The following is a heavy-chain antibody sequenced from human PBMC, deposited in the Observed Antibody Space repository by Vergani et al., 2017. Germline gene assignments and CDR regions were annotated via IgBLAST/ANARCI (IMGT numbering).Heavy chain of an antibody. Sequence: QLQLQESGPGLVKPSATLSLTCSVSGASIRSSNYYWGWIRQPPGKGLEWIASIYYSGSTYYNPSLKSRVTISVDTSKNQFSLKLSSVTAAYTAVYFGARHSTVEWLVKLGWIDPWGQGILVTVSS. J-gene: IGHJ5*02. CDR2: IYYSGST. CDR3: ARHSTVEWLVKLGWIDP. D-gene: IGHD6-19*01. V-gene: IGHV4-39*01. CDR1: GASIRSSNYY.